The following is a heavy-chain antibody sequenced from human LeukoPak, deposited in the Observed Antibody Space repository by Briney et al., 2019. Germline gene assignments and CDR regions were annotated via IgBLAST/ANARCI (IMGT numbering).Heavy chain of an antibody. Sequence: GGSLRLSCAASGFTFSSYSMNWVRQAPGKGLEWVSYISCSSSTIYYADSVKGRFTISRDNAKNSLYLQMNSLRAEDTAVYYCAWGRTNYYDSSGYHDYWGQGTLVTVSS. CDR2: ISCSSSTI. J-gene: IGHJ4*02. V-gene: IGHV3-48*04. CDR3: AWGRTNYYDSSGYHDY. CDR1: GFTFSSYS. D-gene: IGHD3-22*01.